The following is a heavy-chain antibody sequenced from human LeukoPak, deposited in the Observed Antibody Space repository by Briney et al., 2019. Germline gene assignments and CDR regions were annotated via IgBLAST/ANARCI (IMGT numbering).Heavy chain of an antibody. D-gene: IGHD2-15*01. CDR1: GFIFDHYG. V-gene: IGHV3-21*01. CDR3: ARDTAVVVVAAGRLFDAFDI. Sequence: TGGSLRLSCAASGFIFDHYGMYWVRQAPGKGLEWVSSISSSSSYIYYADSVKGRFTISRDNAKNSLYLQMNSLRAEDTAVYYCARDTAVVVVAAGRLFDAFDIWGQGTMVTVSS. CDR2: ISSSSSYI. J-gene: IGHJ3*02.